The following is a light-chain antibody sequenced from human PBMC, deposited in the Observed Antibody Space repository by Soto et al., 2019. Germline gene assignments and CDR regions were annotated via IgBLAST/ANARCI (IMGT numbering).Light chain of an antibody. CDR3: SSYTRSSTHVV. Sequence: QSALTQPASVSGSPGQSITISCTGTSSDVGSYNYVSWYQQYPGKAPKLMIYEVSNRPSGVSNRFSGSRSGNTASLSISGLQAADEADYYCSSYTRSSTHVVFGGGTKVTVL. CDR1: SSDVGSYNY. CDR2: EVS. V-gene: IGLV2-14*01. J-gene: IGLJ2*01.